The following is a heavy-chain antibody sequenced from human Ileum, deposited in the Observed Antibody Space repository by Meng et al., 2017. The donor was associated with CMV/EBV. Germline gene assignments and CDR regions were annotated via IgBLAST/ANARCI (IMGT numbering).Heavy chain of an antibody. CDR3: ARLADTRTAFDY. J-gene: IGHJ4*02. CDR2: IDDDGSFT. D-gene: IGHD2-15*01. V-gene: IGHV3-74*01. CDR1: GFTFSDCW. Sequence: CAASGFTFSDCWMHWVRQAPGKGLVWVARIDDDGSFTTYADSVKGRFTISRDNAKNTLFLQMNSVTDEDTAVYYCARLADTRTAFDYWGQGSLVTVSS.